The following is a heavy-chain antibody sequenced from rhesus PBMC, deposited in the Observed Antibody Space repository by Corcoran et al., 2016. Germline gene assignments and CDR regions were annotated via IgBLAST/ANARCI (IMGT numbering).Heavy chain of an antibody. CDR1: GGSISDRYR. J-gene: IGHJ1*01. V-gene: IGHV4S10*01. Sequence: QVQLQESGPGVVKPSETLSLTCAVSGGSISDRYRWSGLRPPPGTGREWIGYISGSSTSTNSNPSLKSRVTISKDTSKNQFSLKLSSVTAADTAVYYCARGRYYSGSYYLEYFEFWGQGALVTVSS. D-gene: IGHD3-16*01. CDR3: ARGRYYSGSYYLEYFEF. CDR2: ISGSSTST.